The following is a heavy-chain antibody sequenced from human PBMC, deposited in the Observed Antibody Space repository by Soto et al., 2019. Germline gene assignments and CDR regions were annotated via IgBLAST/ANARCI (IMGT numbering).Heavy chain of an antibody. V-gene: IGHV3-21*01. Sequence: PGGSLRLSCAASGVTFGIYSMNWVGQGPGKGLEWVSSISSSSSYIYYADSVKGRFTISRDNAKNSLYLQMNSLRAEDTAVYYCARDPPDYDVCICQFPFYYYYMSVCGKG. CDR3: ARDPPDYDVCICQFPFYYYYMSV. CDR1: GVTFGIYS. CDR2: ISSSSSYI. D-gene: IGHD3-3*01. J-gene: IGHJ6*03.